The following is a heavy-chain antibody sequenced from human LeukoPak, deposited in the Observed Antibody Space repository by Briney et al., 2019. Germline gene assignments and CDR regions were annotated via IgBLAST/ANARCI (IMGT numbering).Heavy chain of an antibody. Sequence: QPGGSLRLSCGASGITFSSYSMNWVRQAPGKGLEWVSYISSSGSTKYYADSVKGRFTISRDNSKNTLYLQMNSLRAEDTAVYYCARDSTGYWYFDLWGRGTLVSVSS. V-gene: IGHV3-48*01. CDR2: ISSSGSTK. CDR1: GITFSSYS. J-gene: IGHJ2*01. D-gene: IGHD3-3*02. CDR3: ARDSTGYWYFDL.